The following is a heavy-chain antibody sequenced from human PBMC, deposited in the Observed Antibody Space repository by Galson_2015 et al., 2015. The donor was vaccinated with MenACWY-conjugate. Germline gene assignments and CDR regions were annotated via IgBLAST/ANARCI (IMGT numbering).Heavy chain of an antibody. CDR3: AKDKIYFGSGSYLYYFDY. CDR1: GFTFSAYG. Sequence: SLRLSCATSGFTFSAYGMHWVRQAPGKGLEWLAFMRYDGSDGTYADSVKDRFIISRDDSRRTLSLQMNNLTTEDTAVYFCAKDKIYFGSGSYLYYFDYWGQGTLVTVSS. J-gene: IGHJ4*02. D-gene: IGHD3-10*01. V-gene: IGHV3-30*02. CDR2: MRYDGSDG.